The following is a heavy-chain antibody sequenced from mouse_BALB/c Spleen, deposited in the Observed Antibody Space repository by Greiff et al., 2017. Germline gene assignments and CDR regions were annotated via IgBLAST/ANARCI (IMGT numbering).Heavy chain of an antibody. J-gene: IGHJ2*01. Sequence: EVKLMESGGGLVQPGGSRKLSCAASGFTFSSFGMHWVRQAPEKGLEWVAYISSGSSTIYYADTVKGRFTISRDNPKNTLFLQMTSLRSEDTAMYYCARRGGNYLYYFDYWGQGTTLTVSS. D-gene: IGHD2-1*01. CDR1: GFTFSSFG. V-gene: IGHV5-17*02. CDR3: ARRGGNYLYYFDY. CDR2: ISSGSSTI.